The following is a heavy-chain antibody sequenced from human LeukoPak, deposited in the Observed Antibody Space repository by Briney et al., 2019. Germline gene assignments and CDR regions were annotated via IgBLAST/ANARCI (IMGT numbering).Heavy chain of an antibody. V-gene: IGHV1-2*02. CDR3: ARVQVSDDNWGFFDY. CDR2: INPNSGGS. Sequence: ASVKVSCKASGYTFPANYMHWVRQAPGQGLEWMGWINPNSGGSNCAQKFQGRVTMTRETFISTAYMELSRLSSDDTAVYYCARVQVSDDNWGFFDYWGQGTLVTVSS. J-gene: IGHJ4*02. CDR1: GYTFPANY. D-gene: IGHD1-1*01.